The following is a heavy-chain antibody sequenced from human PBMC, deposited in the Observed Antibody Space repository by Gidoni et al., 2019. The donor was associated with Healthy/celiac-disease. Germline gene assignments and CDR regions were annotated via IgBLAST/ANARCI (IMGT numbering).Heavy chain of an antibody. CDR1: GGSFSGYY. D-gene: IGHD6-6*01. J-gene: IGHJ4*02. CDR3: ARGGLAARRRFFDY. V-gene: IGHV4-34*01. CDR2: INHSGST. Sequence: QVQLQQRGAGRLKPSETLSLTCAVYGGSFSGYYWSWTRQPPGEGLVWIGEINHSGSTNYNPSLKSRVTISVDTSKNQFSLKLSSVTAADTAVYYCARGGLAARRRFFDYWGQGTLVTVSS.